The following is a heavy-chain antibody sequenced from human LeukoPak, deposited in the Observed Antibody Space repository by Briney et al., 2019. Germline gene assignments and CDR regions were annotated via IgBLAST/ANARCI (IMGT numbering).Heavy chain of an antibody. V-gene: IGHV4-59*08. CDR2: IYYSGST. CDR1: GGSISSYY. J-gene: IGHJ4*02. D-gene: IGHD5-18*01. Sequence: SETLSLTCTVSGGSISSYYWSWIRQPPGKGLEWIGYIYYSGSTNYNPSLKSRVTISVDTSKNQFSLKLSSVTAADTAVYYCARHFRAAMVAYFDYWGQGTLVTVSS. CDR3: ARHFRAAMVAYFDY.